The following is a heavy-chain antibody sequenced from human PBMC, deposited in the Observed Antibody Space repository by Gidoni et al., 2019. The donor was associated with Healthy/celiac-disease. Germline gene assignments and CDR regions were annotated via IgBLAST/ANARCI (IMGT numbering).Heavy chain of an antibody. CDR1: GYSFTSSW. V-gene: IGHV5-51*01. CDR3: ARQPDAGLAYYYYGMDV. CDR2: IYPGDSDT. D-gene: IGHD3-9*01. J-gene: IGHJ6*02. Sequence: EVQLVQSGAEVKKPGESLKISCKGSGYSFTSSWIGWVRQMPGKGLEWMGIIYPGDSDTRYSPSFQGQVTISADKSISTAYLQWSSLKASDTAMYYCARQPDAGLAYYYYGMDVWGQGTTVTVSS.